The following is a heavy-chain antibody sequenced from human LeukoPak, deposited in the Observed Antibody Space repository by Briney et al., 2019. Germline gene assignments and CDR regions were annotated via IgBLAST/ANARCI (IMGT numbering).Heavy chain of an antibody. CDR3: ATSGGAAAGPGAFDI. J-gene: IGHJ3*02. CDR2: IYHSGST. Sequence: PSGTLSLTCAVSGGSISSSNWWSWVRQPPGKGLEWIGEIYHSGSTNYNPSLKSRVTKSVDKSKNQFSLKLSSVTAADTAVYYCATSGGAAAGPGAFDIWGQGTMVTVSS. D-gene: IGHD6-13*01. V-gene: IGHV4-4*02. CDR1: GGSISSSNW.